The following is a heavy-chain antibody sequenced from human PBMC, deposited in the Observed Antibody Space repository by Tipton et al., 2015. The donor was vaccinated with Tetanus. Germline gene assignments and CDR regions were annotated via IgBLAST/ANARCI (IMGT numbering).Heavy chain of an antibody. CDR3: ARADAGIVGATRARDFDY. CDR1: GGSFSGYY. J-gene: IGHJ4*02. Sequence: TLSLTCAVYGGSFSGYYWSWIRQPPGKGLEWIGEINHSGSTNYNPSLKSRVTISVDTSKNQFSLKLSSVTAADTAVYYCARADAGIVGATRARDFDYWGQGTLVTVSS. D-gene: IGHD1-26*01. CDR2: INHSGST. V-gene: IGHV4-34*01.